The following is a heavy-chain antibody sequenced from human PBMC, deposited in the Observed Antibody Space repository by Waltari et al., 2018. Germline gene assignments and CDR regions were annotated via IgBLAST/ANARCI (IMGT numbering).Heavy chain of an antibody. CDR3: ARGLRFLEWLSPADY. CDR2: INPNSGGT. V-gene: IGHV1-2*02. CDR1: GYTFTGSY. D-gene: IGHD3-3*01. J-gene: IGHJ4*02. Sequence: QVQLVQSGAEVKKPGASVKVSCKASGYTFTGSYMHWARQAPGQGLEWMGWINPNSGGTNYAQKFQGRVTMTRDTSISTAYMELSRLRSDDTAVYYCARGLRFLEWLSPADYWGQGTLVTVSS.